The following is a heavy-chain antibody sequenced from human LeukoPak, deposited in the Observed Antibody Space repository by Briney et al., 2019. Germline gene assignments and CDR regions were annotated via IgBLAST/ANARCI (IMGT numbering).Heavy chain of an antibody. CDR1: GFTFSSYS. D-gene: IGHD3-10*02. CDR2: ISSSGSTI. Sequence: GGSLRLSCAASGFTFSSYSMNWVRRAPGKGLEWVSYISSSGSTIYYADSVKGRFTISRDNAENSLYLQMNSLRAEDTAVYYCAELGITMIGGVWGKGTTVTISS. CDR3: AELGITMIGGV. V-gene: IGHV3-48*04. J-gene: IGHJ6*04.